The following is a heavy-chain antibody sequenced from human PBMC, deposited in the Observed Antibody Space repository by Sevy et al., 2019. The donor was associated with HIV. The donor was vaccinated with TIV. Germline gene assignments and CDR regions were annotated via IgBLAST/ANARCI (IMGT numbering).Heavy chain of an antibody. CDR3: ARVGGLTDYGMDV. Sequence: SETLSITCTLSGGSVSSSSYFWSWIRQPPGKGLESIGYIYYSGSTNYNPSLKSRVTISVDTSKNQFSLKLSSVTAADTAVYYCARVGGLTDYGMDVWGQGTTVTVSS. D-gene: IGHD1-26*01. V-gene: IGHV4-61*01. CDR1: GGSVSSSSYF. CDR2: IYYSGST. J-gene: IGHJ6*02.